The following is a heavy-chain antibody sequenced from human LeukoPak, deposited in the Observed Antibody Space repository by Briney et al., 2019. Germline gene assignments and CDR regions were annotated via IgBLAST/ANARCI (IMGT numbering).Heavy chain of an antibody. D-gene: IGHD3-3*01. CDR2: IHMTGRA. V-gene: IGHV4-4*09. CDR3: ATSYDAKVAPFDL. Sequence: KPSETLSLTCTVSGFSFSSFQWSWFRQAPGKGLEWIGNIHMTGRAEYNPSLTCLISISINSSENQLCLLLTSMSAADTAIYSCATSYDAKVAPFDLLGQGILVTVSS. J-gene: IGHJ4*02. CDR1: GFSFSSFQ.